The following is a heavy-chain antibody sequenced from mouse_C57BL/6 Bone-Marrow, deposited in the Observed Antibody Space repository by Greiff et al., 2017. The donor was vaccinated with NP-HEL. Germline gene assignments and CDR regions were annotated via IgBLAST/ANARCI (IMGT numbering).Heavy chain of an antibody. J-gene: IGHJ4*01. V-gene: IGHV1-69*01. CDR2: IDPSDSYT. CDR3: ARELIYYDYDDYAMDY. Sequence: QVQLQQPGAELVMPGASVKLSCKASGYTFTSYWMHWVKQRPGQGLEWIGEIDPSDSYTNYNQKVKGKSTLTVDKSSSTAYMQLSSLTSEDSAVYYCARELIYYDYDDYAMDYWGQGTSVTVSS. D-gene: IGHD2-4*01. CDR1: GYTFTSYW.